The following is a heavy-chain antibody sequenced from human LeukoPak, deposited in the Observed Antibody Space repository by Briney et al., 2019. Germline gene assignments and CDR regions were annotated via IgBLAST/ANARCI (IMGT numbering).Heavy chain of an antibody. V-gene: IGHV3-53*01. Sequence: GGSLRLSCAASGFTVNSKYMSWVRQAPGTGLEWVSVVYSGGQTYYADSVKGRFTISRDNSKNTLYLQMNSLRAEDTAVYYCARDTPLRRVVVPMDVWGQGTTVTVSS. CDR3: ARDTPLRRVVVPMDV. J-gene: IGHJ6*02. D-gene: IGHD3-22*01. CDR2: VYSGGQT. CDR1: GFTVNSKY.